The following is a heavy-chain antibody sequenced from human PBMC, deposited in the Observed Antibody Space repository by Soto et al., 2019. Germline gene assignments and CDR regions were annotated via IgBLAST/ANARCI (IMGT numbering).Heavy chain of an antibody. CDR2: INPNSGGT. CDR1: GYTFTGHY. CDR3: ARDLSSSSGYYYYYGMDV. Sequence: QVQLVQSGAEVKKPGASVKVSCKASGYTFTGHYMHWVRQAPGQGLEWMGWINPNSGGTNYAQRFQGWVTMTRDTSISTAYMELSRLRSDDTAVYYCARDLSSSSGYYYYYGMDVWGQGTTVTVSS. D-gene: IGHD6-6*01. J-gene: IGHJ6*02. V-gene: IGHV1-2*04.